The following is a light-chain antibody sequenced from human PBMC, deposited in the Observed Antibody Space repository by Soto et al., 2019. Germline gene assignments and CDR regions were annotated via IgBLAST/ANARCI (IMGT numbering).Light chain of an antibody. CDR1: SSEVGGYNY. V-gene: IGLV2-14*01. CDR2: DVS. J-gene: IGLJ1*01. Sequence: QSSLTQPAPLSGSPGQSITISCTGTSSEVGGYNYVSWYQQHPGKAPKLMIYDVSNRPSGVSNRFSGSKSGNTASLTISGLQAEDEADYYCSSYTSSSTPYVFGTGTKVTVL. CDR3: SSYTSSSTPYV.